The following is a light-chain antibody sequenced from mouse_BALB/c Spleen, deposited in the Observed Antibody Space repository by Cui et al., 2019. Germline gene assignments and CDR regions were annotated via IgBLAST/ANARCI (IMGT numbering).Light chain of an antibody. V-gene: IGKV8-24*01. CDR2: FAS. CDR1: QRLLHTRHLKNY. J-gene: IGKJ4*01. CDR3: QQHYSTPFT. Sequence: DILMPQSPSSLAMSGGLKVTMSCKTSQRLLHTRHLKNYWAWYQQKPGQSPKLLVYFASTRESGVPGRFIGSGSGTDFTLTISSVQAENLADYFCQQHYSTPFTFGSGTRLEIK.